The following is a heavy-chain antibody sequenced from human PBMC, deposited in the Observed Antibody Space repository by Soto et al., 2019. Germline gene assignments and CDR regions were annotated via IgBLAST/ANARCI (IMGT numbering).Heavy chain of an antibody. V-gene: IGHV3-23*04. CDR2: ISSGGGTT. CDR1: GFSFRNYA. D-gene: IGHD3-3*01. J-gene: IGHJ6*02. CDR3: AKLKGGLGRFYGMDA. Sequence: DEQLVESGGGSLQPGGSLRLSCAASGFSFRNYAMTWVSQSPGKGLEWVSLISSGGGTTNYADSVKGRFSISRDNSQNMLYLQMNGLRGEDTALYCCAKLKGGLGRFYGMDAWGQGTMVIVSS.